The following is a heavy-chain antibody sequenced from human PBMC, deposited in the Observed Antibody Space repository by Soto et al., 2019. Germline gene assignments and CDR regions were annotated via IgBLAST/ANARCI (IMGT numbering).Heavy chain of an antibody. CDR2: SSAYNVNT. V-gene: IGHV1-18*01. CDR1: GYTFASYA. CDR3: ARDPPPPDC. Sequence: QVQLVQSGAEVKKPGASVKVSCKASGYTFASYAISWMRQAPGQGLEWMGWSSAYNVNTNYAQKLQARVTMTTDTSTSTAYMELRSLRSDDTAVDYCARDPPPPDCWGQGTLVPVSS. J-gene: IGHJ4*02.